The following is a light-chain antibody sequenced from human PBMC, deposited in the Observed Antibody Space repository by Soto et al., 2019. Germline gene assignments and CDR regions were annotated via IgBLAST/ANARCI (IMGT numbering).Light chain of an antibody. Sequence: DIQLTQSPSFLSASVGDKVTITCRASQAISSSLAWYQQNPGKAPKLLIYAASTLQSGVPSRFSGSGSGTEFTLTISSLQPEDFATYYCQQLNSHPLTFGGGAKVEI. CDR2: AAS. CDR3: QQLNSHPLT. V-gene: IGKV1-9*01. CDR1: QAISSS. J-gene: IGKJ4*01.